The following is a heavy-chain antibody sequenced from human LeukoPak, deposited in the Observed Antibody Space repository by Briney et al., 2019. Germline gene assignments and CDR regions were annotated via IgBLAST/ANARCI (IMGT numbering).Heavy chain of an antibody. J-gene: IGHJ6*03. CDR1: GYTFTSYG. Sequence: ASVKVSCKASGYTFTSYGISWVRQAPGQGLEWMGWISAYNGNTNYAQKLQGRVTMTTDTSTSTAYMELRSLRSDDTAVYYCARDPPIVVVPAARLSSYYYYMDVWGKGTTVTVSS. D-gene: IGHD2-2*01. V-gene: IGHV1-18*01. CDR3: ARDPPIVVVPAARLSSYYYYMDV. CDR2: ISAYNGNT.